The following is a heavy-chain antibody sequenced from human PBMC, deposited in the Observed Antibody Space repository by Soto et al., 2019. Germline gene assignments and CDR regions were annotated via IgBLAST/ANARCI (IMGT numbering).Heavy chain of an antibody. CDR1: GFTFSDSF. CDR2: INRKSTYT. V-gene: IGHV3-11*06. Sequence: QVQLVESGGGLVKPGGSLRLSCGASGFTFSDSFMSWIRQGPGKGLEFVSYINRKSTYTSYAVSVRGRFTISRDNAKNSLYLQMNSLRVEDTAVYYCDSGTYSADDVYDIWGQGTMVTVSS. J-gene: IGHJ3*02. CDR3: DSGTYSADDVYDI. D-gene: IGHD1-26*01.